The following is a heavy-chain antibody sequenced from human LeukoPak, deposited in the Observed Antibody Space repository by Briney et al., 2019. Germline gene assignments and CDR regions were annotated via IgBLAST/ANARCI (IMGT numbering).Heavy chain of an antibody. Sequence: AGGSLRLSCAASGFTFSSYAMSWVRQAPGKGLEWVSAISGSGGSTYYADSVKGRFTISRDNSKNTLYLQINSLRAEDTAVYYCARTSSSGHDHYWGQGTLVTVSS. CDR1: GFTFSSYA. CDR2: ISGSGGST. CDR3: ARTSSSGHDHY. D-gene: IGHD6-19*01. J-gene: IGHJ4*02. V-gene: IGHV3-23*01.